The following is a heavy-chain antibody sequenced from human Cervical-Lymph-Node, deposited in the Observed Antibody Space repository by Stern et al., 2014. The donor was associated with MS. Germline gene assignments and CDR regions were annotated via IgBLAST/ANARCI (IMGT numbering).Heavy chain of an antibody. Sequence: QVQLQQWGAGLLKPSETLSLTCAVFGGYFSGYYWSWIRQPPGKGLEWIGESYHGGSTTFNPSLKSPVPISLDTSKKQFSLKLSSVTAADTAVYFCARGPLGGAYWFDPWGQGTLVTVSS. CDR2: SYHGGST. V-gene: IGHV4-34*01. CDR3: ARGPLGGAYWFDP. J-gene: IGHJ5*02. CDR1: GGYFSGYY.